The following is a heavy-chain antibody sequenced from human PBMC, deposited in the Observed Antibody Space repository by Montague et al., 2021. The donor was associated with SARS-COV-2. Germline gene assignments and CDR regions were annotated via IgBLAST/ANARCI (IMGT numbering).Heavy chain of an antibody. CDR2: VFSGGNS. J-gene: IGHJ3*01. Sequence: SETLSLTCTVYGAFITSHYWSWIRQPPGKGLEWIGKVFSGGNSKXKPSLKSRVTLSVDTSKNQFSLKLTSVTTADTALYYCARDLYCRSTSCIGNAFDVWGQGTMVTVFS. V-gene: IGHV4-59*11. CDR3: ARDLYCRSTSCIGNAFDV. D-gene: IGHD2-2*01. CDR1: GAFITSHY.